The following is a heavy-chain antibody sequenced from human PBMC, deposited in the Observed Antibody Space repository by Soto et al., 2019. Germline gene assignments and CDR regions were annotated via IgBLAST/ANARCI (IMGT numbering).Heavy chain of an antibody. CDR1: GVSVSSSA. CDR3: AKHTSRNGFWSGSPWLDY. CDR2: ISGSGGST. J-gene: IGHJ4*02. Sequence: GWSLELSSAASGVSVSSSAMGGFLQAPGKGLEWVSAISGSGGSTYYADSVKGRFTISRDNSKNTLYLQMNSLRAEDTAVYYCAKHTSRNGFWSGSPWLDYWGQGTLVTVSS. D-gene: IGHD3-3*01. V-gene: IGHV3-23*01.